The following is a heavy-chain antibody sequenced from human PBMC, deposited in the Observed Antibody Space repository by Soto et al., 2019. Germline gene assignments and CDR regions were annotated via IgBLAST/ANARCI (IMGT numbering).Heavy chain of an antibody. CDR1: GGTFSNYA. J-gene: IGHJ4*02. D-gene: IGHD3-22*01. CDR2: IIPIFGTA. CDR3: AREMFYYDSNGYFDY. Sequence: SVKVSCKTSGGTFSNYAINWVRQAPGQGLEWMGGIIPIFGTANYAQNFQGRVTITADESTSTAYMELSSLRSEDTAVYYCAREMFYYDSNGYFDYRRQRTLVPVCS. V-gene: IGHV1-69*13.